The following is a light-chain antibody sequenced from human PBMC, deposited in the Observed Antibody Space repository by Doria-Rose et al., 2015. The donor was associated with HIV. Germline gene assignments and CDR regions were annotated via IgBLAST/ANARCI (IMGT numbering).Light chain of an antibody. J-gene: IGKJ2*01. V-gene: IGKV1-NL1*01. Sequence: DIQVTQSPSSLSASVGDRVTITCRASQDISNSVAWYQKRPGKGPQLLLYAASRLENGVPSRFSGSGSGTDFTLTINSLQPEDFATYFCQQYYSTLPYTFGQGTKVEI. CDR1: QDISNS. CDR3: QQYYSTLPYT. CDR2: AAS.